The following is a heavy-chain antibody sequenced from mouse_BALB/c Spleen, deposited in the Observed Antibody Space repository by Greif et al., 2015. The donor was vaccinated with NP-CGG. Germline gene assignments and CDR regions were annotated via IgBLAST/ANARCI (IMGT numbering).Heavy chain of an antibody. J-gene: IGHJ3*01. Sequence: VQLQQSGAELVRSGASVKLSCTASGFNIKDYYMHWVKQRPEQGLEWIGWIDPENGDTEYAPKFQGKATMTADTSSNTAYLQLSSLTSEDTAVYYCDGASLSGRLAYWGQGTLVTVSA. V-gene: IGHV14-4*02. CDR2: IDPENGDT. D-gene: IGHD6-1*01. CDR3: DGASLSGRLAY. CDR1: GFNIKDYY.